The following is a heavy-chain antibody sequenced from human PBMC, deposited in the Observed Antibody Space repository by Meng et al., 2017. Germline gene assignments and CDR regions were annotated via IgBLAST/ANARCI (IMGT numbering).Heavy chain of an antibody. CDR1: GFTFSSYS. D-gene: IGHD2-21*02. CDR3: ARDHIVVVTANPHPRYYYGMDA. J-gene: IGHJ6*02. CDR2: ISSSSSYI. V-gene: IGHV3-21*01. Sequence: GGSLRLSCAASGFTFSSYSMNWVRQAPGKGLEWVSSISSSSSYIYYADSVKGRFTISRDNAKNSLYLQMNSLRAEDTAVYYCARDHIVVVTANPHPRYYYGMDAWGQGTTVTVSS.